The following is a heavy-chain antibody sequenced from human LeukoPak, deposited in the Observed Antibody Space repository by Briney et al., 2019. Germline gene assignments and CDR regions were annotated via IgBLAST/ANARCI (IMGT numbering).Heavy chain of an antibody. V-gene: IGHV4-30-2*01. D-gene: IGHD2/OR15-2a*01. CDR2: SYHSGST. Sequence: SQTLSLTCAVSGASISSGGYSWSWIRQPPGKGLEWIGYSYHSGSTYYNPSLKSRVTISVDRSKNQSSLKLNSVTAADTAVYYCARREYYFDYWGQGTLVTVSS. J-gene: IGHJ4*02. CDR3: ARREYYFDY. CDR1: GASISSGGYS.